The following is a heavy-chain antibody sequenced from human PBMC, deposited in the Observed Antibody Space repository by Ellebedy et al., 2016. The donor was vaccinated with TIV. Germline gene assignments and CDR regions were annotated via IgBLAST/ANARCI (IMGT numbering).Heavy chain of an antibody. J-gene: IGHJ4*02. CDR2: IYYSGGT. D-gene: IGHD1-7*01. CDR3: ATTHHPYYFDY. V-gene: IGHV4-59*12. Sequence: SETLSLTCTVSGGSISSYYWSWIRQPPGKGLEWIGYIYYSGGTNYNPSLESRVTISLDTSKNQFSLKLSSVTAADTAVYYCATTHHPYYFDYWGQGTLVTVSS. CDR1: GGSISSYY.